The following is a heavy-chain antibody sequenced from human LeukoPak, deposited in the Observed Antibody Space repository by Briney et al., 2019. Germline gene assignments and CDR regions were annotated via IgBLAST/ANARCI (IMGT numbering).Heavy chain of an antibody. CDR3: ARGNIVVVPGIDY. CDR1: GFTFSSYG. D-gene: IGHD2-2*01. J-gene: IGHJ4*02. CDR2: ISYDGSNK. Sequence: PGGSLRLSCAASGFTFSSYGMHWVRQAPGKGLEWVAVISYDGSNKYYADSVKGRFTISRDNSKNTLYLQMNSLRAEDTAVYYCARGNIVVVPGIDYWGQGTLVTVSS. V-gene: IGHV3-30*19.